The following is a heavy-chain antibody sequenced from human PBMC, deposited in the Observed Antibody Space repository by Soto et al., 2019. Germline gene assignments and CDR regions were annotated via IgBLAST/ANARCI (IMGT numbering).Heavy chain of an antibody. Sequence: PSETLSLTCTVSGGSISSGGYYWSWIRQHPGKGLEWIGYIYYSGITYYNPSLKSRVTILVDTSKKQFSLKLSSVTAADTAVYYCARGSRRDTTMVLDAYDIWGQGTMVTVSS. CDR1: GGSISSGGYY. CDR2: IYYSGIT. J-gene: IGHJ3*02. CDR3: ARGSRRDTTMVLDAYDI. V-gene: IGHV4-31*03. D-gene: IGHD5-18*01.